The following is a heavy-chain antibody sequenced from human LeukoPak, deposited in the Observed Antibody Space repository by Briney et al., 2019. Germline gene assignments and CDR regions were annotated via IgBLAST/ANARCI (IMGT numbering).Heavy chain of an antibody. V-gene: IGHV3-7*03. J-gene: IGHJ6*02. Sequence: GGSLRLSCAASGFTFSSYWMRWVRQAPGKGLEWVANINPDGSQKYYVDSVKGRFTISRDNAKNSLYLQMNSLRVEETAVYYCAREGGNYGKDVWGRGTTVIVSS. D-gene: IGHD1-26*01. CDR2: INPDGSQK. CDR3: AREGGNYGKDV. CDR1: GFTFSSYW.